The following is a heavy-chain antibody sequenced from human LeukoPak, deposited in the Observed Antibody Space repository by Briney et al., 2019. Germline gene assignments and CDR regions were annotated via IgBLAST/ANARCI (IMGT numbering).Heavy chain of an antibody. J-gene: IGHJ6*04. CDR2: INHSGST. V-gene: IGHV4-34*01. CDR3: ARVSGGYVSMDV. CDR1: GGSFSGYY. D-gene: IGHD5-12*01. Sequence: PSETLSLTCAVYGGSFSGYYWSWIRQPPGKGLEWIGEINHSGSTNYNPSLKSRVTISVDTSKNQFSPKLSSVTAADTAVYYCARVSGGYVSMDVWGKGTTVTISS.